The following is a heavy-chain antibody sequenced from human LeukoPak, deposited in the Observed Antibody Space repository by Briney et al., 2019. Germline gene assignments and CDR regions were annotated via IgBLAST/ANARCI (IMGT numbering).Heavy chain of an antibody. CDR2: ISSSSTTT. J-gene: IGHJ4*02. V-gene: IGHV3-48*01. CDR3: VKERIAAAGRLDY. Sequence: GGSLRLSCAASGFTFSGYSMNWVRQAPGKGLEWVSYISSSSTTTYYADSVKGRFTISRDNAKNSLYLQMNSLRAEDTAVYYCVKERIAAAGRLDYWGQGTLVTVSP. D-gene: IGHD6-13*01. CDR1: GFTFSGYS.